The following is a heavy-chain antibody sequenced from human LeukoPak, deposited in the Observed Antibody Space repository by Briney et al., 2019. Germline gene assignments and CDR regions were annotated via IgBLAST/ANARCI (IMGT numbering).Heavy chain of an antibody. CDR1: GFTFSSYW. CDR2: IKQDGSEK. V-gene: IGHV3-7*01. J-gene: IGHJ4*02. Sequence: GRSLRLSCAASGFTFSSYWMSWVRQAPGKGLEWVANIKQDGSEKYYVDSVKGRFTTPRDNAKNSLYLQMNSLRAEDTAVYYCARCYPREPVDYWGQGTLVTVSS. CDR3: ARCYPREPVDY. D-gene: IGHD1-14*01.